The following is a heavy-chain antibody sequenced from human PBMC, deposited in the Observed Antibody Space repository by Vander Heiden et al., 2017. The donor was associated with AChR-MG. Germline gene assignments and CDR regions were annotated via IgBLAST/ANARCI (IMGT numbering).Heavy chain of an antibody. V-gene: IGHV3-23*01. CDR1: GFSFSSYA. J-gene: IGHJ4*02. Sequence: EVQLLESGGGLVQPGGSLRLSCAASGFSFSSYAMSWVRQAPGKGLEWVSGISSSGGDTPYADSVKGRFTISRDNSKNTLYLQMNSLIAEDTAVYYCAKKNPGVAPFDYWGQGTLVTVSS. CDR2: ISSSGGDT. CDR3: AKKNPGVAPFDY. D-gene: IGHD3-3*01.